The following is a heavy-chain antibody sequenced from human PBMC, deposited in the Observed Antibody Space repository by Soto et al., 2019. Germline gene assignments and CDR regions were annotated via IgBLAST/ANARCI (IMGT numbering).Heavy chain of an antibody. Sequence: QVPLVQSGAEVKKPGASVKVSCKASGYTFTSYGISWVRQAPGQGLEWMGWISAYNGNTNYAQKLQGRVTMTTDTSTSTAYMELRSLRSDDTAVYYCARDQIVVVPAAIYYYYYGMDVWGQGTTVTVSS. CDR2: ISAYNGNT. D-gene: IGHD2-2*01. CDR1: GYTFTSYG. V-gene: IGHV1-18*04. CDR3: ARDQIVVVPAAIYYYYYGMDV. J-gene: IGHJ6*02.